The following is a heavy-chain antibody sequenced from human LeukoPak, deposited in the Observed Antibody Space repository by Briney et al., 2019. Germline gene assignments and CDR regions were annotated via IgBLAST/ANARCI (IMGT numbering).Heavy chain of an antibody. D-gene: IGHD5-18*01. CDR1: GFTFSSYA. J-gene: IGHJ4*02. V-gene: IGHV3-64*01. Sequence: GGSLRLFCAASGFTFSSYAMHWVRQAPGKGLEYVSAISSNGGSTYYANSVKGRFTISRDNSKNTLYLQMGSLRAEDMAVYYCARSHVDTAMVTALDYWGQGTLVTVSS. CDR2: ISSNGGST. CDR3: ARSHVDTAMVTALDY.